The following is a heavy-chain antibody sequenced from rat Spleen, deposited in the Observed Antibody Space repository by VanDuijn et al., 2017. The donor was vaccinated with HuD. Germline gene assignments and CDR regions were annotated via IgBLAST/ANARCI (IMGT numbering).Heavy chain of an antibody. J-gene: IGHJ4*01. CDR3: TRGYVMDA. V-gene: IGHV5S13*01. CDR2: ISTGGTNT. Sequence: QLVESDGGLVQPGRSLKLSCAASGFTFTNYDMAWVRQAPTKGLEWIASISTGGTNTYYRGSVKGRFTISRDNAKNTQYLQMDSLRSEDTATYYCTRGYVMDAWGQGASVTVSS. CDR1: GFTFTNYD.